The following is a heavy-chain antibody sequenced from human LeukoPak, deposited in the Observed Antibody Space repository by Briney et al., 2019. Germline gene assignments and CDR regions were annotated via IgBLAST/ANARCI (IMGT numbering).Heavy chain of an antibody. Sequence: SVKVSCKASGGTFSSYAISWVRQAPGQGLEWMGRIIPIFGTANYAQKFQGRVTITTDESTSTAYMELSSLRSEDTAVYYCARGIVGAAGAIDIWGQGTMVTVSS. CDR3: ARGIVGAAGAIDI. CDR1: GGTFSSYA. V-gene: IGHV1-69*05. J-gene: IGHJ3*02. CDR2: IIPIFGTA. D-gene: IGHD1-26*01.